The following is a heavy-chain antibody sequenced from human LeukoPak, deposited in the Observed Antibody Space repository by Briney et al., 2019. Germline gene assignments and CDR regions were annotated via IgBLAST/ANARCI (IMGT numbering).Heavy chain of an antibody. CDR2: MYGNGGT. CDR1: GGSMSSDY. V-gene: IGHV4-59*08. CDR3: TRQTAKKWDLPGSFDS. D-gene: IGHD1-26*01. Sequence: SETLSLTCSVSGGSMSSDYWSWIRQPPGKRLEWIGRMYGNGGTNYSPPLQSRVTMSVDTSTRRLSLRLNSVTAADTAVYYCTRQTAKKWDLPGSFDSWGQGILVIVSS. J-gene: IGHJ4*02.